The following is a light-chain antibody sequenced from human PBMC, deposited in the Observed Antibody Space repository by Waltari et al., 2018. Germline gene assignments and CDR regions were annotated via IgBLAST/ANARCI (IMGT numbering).Light chain of an antibody. J-gene: IGKJ3*01. CDR3: QQRSNWPPLFT. CDR1: QSVSSY. Sequence: EIVLTQSPATLSLSPGERATLSFRASQSVSSYLAWYQQKPGQAPRLLIYDASNRATGIPARFSGSGSGTDFTLTISSLEPEDFAVYYCQQRSNWPPLFTFGPGTKVDTK. V-gene: IGKV3-11*01. CDR2: DAS.